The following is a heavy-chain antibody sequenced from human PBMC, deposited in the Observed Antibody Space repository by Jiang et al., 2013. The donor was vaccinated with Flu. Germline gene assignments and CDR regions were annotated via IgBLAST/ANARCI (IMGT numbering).Heavy chain of an antibody. CDR2: INTGNGNT. CDR1: GYTFTSYA. D-gene: IGHD1-1*01. CDR3: ARNWIRRSGELSSYFDY. V-gene: IGHV1-3*04. Sequence: GAEVKKPGASVKVSCKASGYTFTSYAVHWVRQAPGQRLEWMGWINTGNGNTKYSQKFQGRVTITRDTSASTAYMELSSLRSEDTAVYYCARNWIRRSGELSSYFDYWAQGTLVTVSS. J-gene: IGHJ4*02.